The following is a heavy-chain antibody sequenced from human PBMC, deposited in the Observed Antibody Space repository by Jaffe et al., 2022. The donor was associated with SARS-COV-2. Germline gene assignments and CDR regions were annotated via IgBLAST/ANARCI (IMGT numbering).Heavy chain of an antibody. CDR1: EFTFSRYA. D-gene: IGHD4-4*01. CDR3: AKRGYSTTWNFDK. CDR2: ISGGGRNT. Sequence: VQLVESGGGLVQPGGSLRLSCVASEFTFSRYAMIWVRQAPGKGLEWVSAISGGGRNTYYADSVKGRFTISRDDSKNTLYLQMNSLRAEDTAVYSCAKRGYSTTWNFDKWGQGSLVTVSS. J-gene: IGHJ4*02. V-gene: IGHV3-23*04.